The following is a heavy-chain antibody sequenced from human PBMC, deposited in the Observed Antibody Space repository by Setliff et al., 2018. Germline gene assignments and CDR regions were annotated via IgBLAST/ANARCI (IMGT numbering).Heavy chain of an antibody. V-gene: IGHV1-18*04. CDR1: GYDFSSYF. J-gene: IGHJ5*02. Sequence: ASVKVSCKPSGYDFSSYFIYWLRKAPGQGLEWMGWINNYSFKTNYPQKFLGRVTVTTDTSTGTAYMELGSLTSDDTAIYYCARINFYDSTAYYYAPHHWGQGTLVTVSS. CDR2: INNYSFKT. CDR3: ARINFYDSTAYYYAPHH. D-gene: IGHD3-22*01.